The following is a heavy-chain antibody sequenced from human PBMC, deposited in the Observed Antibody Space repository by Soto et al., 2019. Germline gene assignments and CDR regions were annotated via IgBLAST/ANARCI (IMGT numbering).Heavy chain of an antibody. J-gene: IGHJ5*02. D-gene: IGHD6-13*01. V-gene: IGHV1-69*13. CDR2: IIPIFGTA. Sequence: SVKVSCKASGGTFSSYAISWVRQAPGQGLEWMGGIIPIFGTANYAQKFQGRVTITADESTSTAYMELSSLRSEDTAVYYCARGSSSYGGWFDPWGQGTLVTVSS. CDR1: GGTFSSYA. CDR3: ARGSSSYGGWFDP.